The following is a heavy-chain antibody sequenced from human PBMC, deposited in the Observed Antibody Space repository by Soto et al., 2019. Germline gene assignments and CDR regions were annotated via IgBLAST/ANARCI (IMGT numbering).Heavy chain of an antibody. V-gene: IGHV1-69*12. J-gene: IGHJ4*02. Sequence: QVQLVQSGAEVKKPGSSVKVSCQASGDTFSSYAINWVRQAPGQGLEWMGGIIPIFGTPRYAQKFQGRVTMTADASTSTAYMELSSLTSVDTAFSYCSTYSPHWLGVDYWGQGTLVTVSS. CDR2: IIPIFGTP. D-gene: IGHD3-9*01. CDR1: GDTFSSYA. CDR3: STYSPHWLGVDY.